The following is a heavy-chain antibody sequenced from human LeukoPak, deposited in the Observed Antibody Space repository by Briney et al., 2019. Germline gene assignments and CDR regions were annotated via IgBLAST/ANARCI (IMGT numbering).Heavy chain of an antibody. V-gene: IGHV3-23*01. CDR3: ARDEGSGIYLDY. Sequence: GGSLRLSCAASGFSFSGYDMSWVRQAPGKGLEWVSAISCSCGSTYYADSVKALFTISRDNSKNTMYLQMNSLRAEDTAVFYCARDEGSGIYLDYWGQGTLVAVSS. D-gene: IGHD3-10*01. J-gene: IGHJ4*02. CDR1: GFSFSGYD. CDR2: ISCSCGST.